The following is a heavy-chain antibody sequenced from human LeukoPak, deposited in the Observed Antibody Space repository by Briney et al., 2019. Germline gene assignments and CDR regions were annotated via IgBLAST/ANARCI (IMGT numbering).Heavy chain of an antibody. J-gene: IGHJ6*03. Sequence: SETLSLTCSVSNGSFSTYYWGWIRQPPGKRLEWIGYIFSSESSNTNYNPSLNGRVTISVDTSKNQFSLKLSSVTAADTAVYYCARHGTDYYYGSTMNYYYYMDVWGKGTTVTVSS. D-gene: IGHD3-10*01. CDR2: IFSSESSNT. V-gene: IGHV4-59*08. CDR3: ARHGTDYYYGSTMNYYYYMDV. CDR1: NGSFSTYY.